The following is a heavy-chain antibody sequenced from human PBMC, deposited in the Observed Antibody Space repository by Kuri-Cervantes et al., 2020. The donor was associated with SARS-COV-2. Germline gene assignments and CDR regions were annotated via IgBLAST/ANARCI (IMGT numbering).Heavy chain of an antibody. CDR1: GFTFSSYA. Sequence: GGSLRLSCAASGFTFSSYAMHWVRQAPGKGLEWVAVISYDGSNKYYADSVKGRFAISRDNSTNTLYLQMNSLRAEDTAVYYCARDTAMVSGQFDPWGQGTLVTVSS. V-gene: IGHV3-30*09. CDR2: ISYDGSNK. CDR3: ARDTAMVSGQFDP. D-gene: IGHD5-18*01. J-gene: IGHJ5*02.